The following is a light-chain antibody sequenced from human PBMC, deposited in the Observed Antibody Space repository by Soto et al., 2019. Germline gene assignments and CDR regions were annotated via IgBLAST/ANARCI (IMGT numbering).Light chain of an antibody. Sequence: QSALTQPASVSGSPGQSITISCTGTTSDVCGYNYVSWYQQHPGKAPKLMIYEVSNRPSGFSNRFSASKSGNTASLTISGLHTEDEADYYCRSYTSSTPYVFGTGTKLTVL. CDR2: EVS. CDR3: RSYTSSTPYV. CDR1: TSDVCGYNY. V-gene: IGLV2-14*01. J-gene: IGLJ1*01.